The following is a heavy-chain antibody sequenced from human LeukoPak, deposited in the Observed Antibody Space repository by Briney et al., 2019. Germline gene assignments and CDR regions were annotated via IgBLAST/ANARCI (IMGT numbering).Heavy chain of an antibody. CDR3: ARAIVVVIPDY. V-gene: IGHV1-8*01. D-gene: IGHD3-22*01. CDR1: GYTFTSYD. Sequence: GASVKVSCKASGYTFTSYDINWVRQATGRGLEWMGWMNPNSGNTGYAQKFQGRVTMTRNTSISTAYMQMRSLRSEDTAVYYCARAIVVVIPDYWGQGTLVTVSS. CDR2: MNPNSGNT. J-gene: IGHJ4*02.